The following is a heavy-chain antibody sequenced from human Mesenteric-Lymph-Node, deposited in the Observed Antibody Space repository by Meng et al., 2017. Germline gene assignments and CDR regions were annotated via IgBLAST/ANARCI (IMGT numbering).Heavy chain of an antibody. CDR1: GYTLTELS. Sequence: ASVKVSCKVSGYTLTELSMHWVRQAPGKGLEWMGGFDPEDGETIYAQKFQGRVTMTEDTSTDTAYMELSSLRSEDTALYYCAKAADKRGYYDYWGQGTRVTVAS. J-gene: IGHJ4*02. CDR3: AKAADKRGYYDY. D-gene: IGHD3-22*01. CDR2: FDPEDGET. V-gene: IGHV1-24*01.